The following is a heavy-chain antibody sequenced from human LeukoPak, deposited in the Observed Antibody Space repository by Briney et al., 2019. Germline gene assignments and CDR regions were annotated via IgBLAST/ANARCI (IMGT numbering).Heavy chain of an antibody. CDR1: GFTFSSYS. J-gene: IGHJ4*02. V-gene: IGHV3-21*01. CDR2: ISSSSTYI. D-gene: IGHD2-2*01. Sequence: GSLRLSCAASGFTFSSYSMNWVRQAPGKRLEWVSSISSSSTYIYYADSLKGRFTISRDNARNSLYLQMNSLRAEDTAVYYCARGKVVPAAKYFDYWGQGTLVTVSS. CDR3: ARGKVVPAAKYFDY.